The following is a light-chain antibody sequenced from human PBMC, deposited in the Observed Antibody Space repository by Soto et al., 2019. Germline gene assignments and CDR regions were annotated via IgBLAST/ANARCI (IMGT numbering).Light chain of an antibody. J-gene: IGKJ1*01. Sequence: AIRMTQSPSSLSASTGDRVNITCRASQGISSYLAWYQQKPGKAPKLLIYAASTLQSGVPSRFSGSGSGTDFTLTISCLQSEDFATYYCQQYYSYPLTFGQGAKVDIK. CDR2: AAS. V-gene: IGKV1-8*01. CDR3: QQYYSYPLT. CDR1: QGISSY.